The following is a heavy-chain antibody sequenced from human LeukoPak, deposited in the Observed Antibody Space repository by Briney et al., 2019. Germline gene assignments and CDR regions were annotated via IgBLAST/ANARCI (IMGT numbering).Heavy chain of an antibody. CDR2: TSGSGGST. CDR3: AKDLRDIGSFDY. D-gene: IGHD2-15*01. CDR1: GFTFSSYS. Sequence: PGGSLRLSCAASGFTFSSYSMNWVRQAPGKGLEWVSATSGSGGSTYYADSVKGRFTISRDNSKNTLYLQMNSLRAEDTAVYYCAKDLRDIGSFDYWGQGTLVTVSS. V-gene: IGHV3-23*01. J-gene: IGHJ4*02.